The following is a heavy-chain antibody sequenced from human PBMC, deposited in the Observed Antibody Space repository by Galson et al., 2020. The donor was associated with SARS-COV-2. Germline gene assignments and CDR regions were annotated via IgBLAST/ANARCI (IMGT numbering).Heavy chain of an antibody. CDR3: ARVFRFSGSYYFDY. CDR1: GYSISSGYY. J-gene: IGHJ4*02. Sequence: ALETLSLTCTVSGYSISSGYYWAWIRQPPGKGLEWIGSIYYSGSTYYNPSLKSRVTISVDTSKNQFSLSLSSLTAADTAVYFCARVFRFSGSYYFDYWGQGTLVSVSS. CDR2: IYYSGST. V-gene: IGHV4-38-2*02. D-gene: IGHD1-26*01.